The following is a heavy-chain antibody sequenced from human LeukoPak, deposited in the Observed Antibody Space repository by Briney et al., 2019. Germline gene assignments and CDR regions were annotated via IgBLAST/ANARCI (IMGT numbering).Heavy chain of an antibody. Sequence: GGSLRLSCAASGFTFSTYELNWVRQAPGKGLEWVSYISSSAGVIYYADSVKGRFTISRDNAKNSLYLQMNSLRAEDTAVYYCARGRGGARSFDIWGRGTVVTVSS. V-gene: IGHV3-48*03. J-gene: IGHJ3*02. CDR3: ARGRGGARSFDI. CDR1: GFTFSTYE. D-gene: IGHD1-26*01. CDR2: ISSSAGVI.